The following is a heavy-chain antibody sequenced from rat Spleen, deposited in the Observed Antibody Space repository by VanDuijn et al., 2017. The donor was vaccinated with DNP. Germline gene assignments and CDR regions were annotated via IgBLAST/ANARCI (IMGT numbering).Heavy chain of an antibody. J-gene: IGHJ1*01. CDR3: ARWGYWYFDF. CDR1: GYTFTSYY. V-gene: IGHV1-43*01. Sequence: QVQLQQSGAELAKPGSSVKISCKASGYTFTSYYIGWIKQTTGQGLEYIGYINMGSGNTNYNEKFKGKATLTVDKSSSTAFMQLSSLTPDDSAVYYCARWGYWYFDFWGPGTMVTVSS. CDR2: INMGSGNT.